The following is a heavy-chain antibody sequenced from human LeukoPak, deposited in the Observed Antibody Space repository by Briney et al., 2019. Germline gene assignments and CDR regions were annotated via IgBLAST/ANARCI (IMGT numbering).Heavy chain of an antibody. J-gene: IGHJ3*02. CDR1: GGSISSGDYY. D-gene: IGHD3-3*01. CDR2: IYYSGST. Sequence: SETLSLTCTVSGGSISSGDYYWGWIRQPPGRGLEWIGYIYYSGSTNYNPSLKSRVTISVDTSKNQFSLKLSSVTAADTAVYYCARDSYYDFWSDQPIRAFDIWGQGTMVTVSS. V-gene: IGHV4-61*08. CDR3: ARDSYYDFWSDQPIRAFDI.